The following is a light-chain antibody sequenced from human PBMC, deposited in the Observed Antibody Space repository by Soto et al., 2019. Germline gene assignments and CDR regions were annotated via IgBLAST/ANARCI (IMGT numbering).Light chain of an antibody. V-gene: IGKV3-11*01. Sequence: EVVLTQSPATLSLSPGERATLSCRASQSVSNYLAWYQQKPGQAPRLLIYDASNRATGIPARFSGSGSGTDFTLTISSLEPEDFAVYYCQLRQRWPPLTFGGGTKVEI. CDR3: QLRQRWPPLT. CDR2: DAS. CDR1: QSVSNY. J-gene: IGKJ4*01.